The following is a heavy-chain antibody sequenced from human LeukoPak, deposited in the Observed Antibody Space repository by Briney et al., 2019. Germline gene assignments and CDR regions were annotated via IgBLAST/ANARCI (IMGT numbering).Heavy chain of an antibody. Sequence: PGGSLRLSCAASEFTFSNFAMSWVRQAPGKGLEWVSTISGSGDNTYYPDSVKGRFTISRDNSKNTLYLQMNSLRAEDTAVYYCAKTGPYYFEFWGQGTLVTVCS. CDR3: AKTGPYYFEF. V-gene: IGHV3-23*01. CDR1: EFTFSNFA. CDR2: ISGSGDNT. J-gene: IGHJ4*02.